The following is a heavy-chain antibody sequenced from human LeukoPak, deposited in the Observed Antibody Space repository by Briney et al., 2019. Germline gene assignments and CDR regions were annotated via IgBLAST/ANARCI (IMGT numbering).Heavy chain of an antibody. CDR3: ARGGIDCSGGSCYHAYYYYYYMDV. V-gene: IGHV1-8*01. Sequence: ASVKVSWKASGYTFTSYDINWVRQATGQGLEWMGWMNPNSGNTGYAQKFQGRVTMTRNTSISTAYMELSSLRSEDTAVYYCARGGIDCSGGSCYHAYYYYYYMDVWGKGTTVTVSS. CDR1: GYTFTSYD. J-gene: IGHJ6*03. CDR2: MNPNSGNT. D-gene: IGHD2-15*01.